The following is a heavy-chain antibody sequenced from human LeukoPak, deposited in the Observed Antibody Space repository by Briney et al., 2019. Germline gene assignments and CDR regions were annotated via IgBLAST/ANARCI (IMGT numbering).Heavy chain of an antibody. CDR2: ISGSGGST. CDR1: GFTFSSYA. CDR3: ARDDAVVVTGGFDY. V-gene: IGHV3-23*01. D-gene: IGHD2-21*02. Sequence: GGSLRLSCAASGFTFSSYAMSWVRQAPGKGLEWVSAISGSGGSTYYADSVKGRFTISRDNSKNTLYLQMNSLRAEDTAVYYCARDDAVVVTGGFDYWGQGTLVTVSS. J-gene: IGHJ4*02.